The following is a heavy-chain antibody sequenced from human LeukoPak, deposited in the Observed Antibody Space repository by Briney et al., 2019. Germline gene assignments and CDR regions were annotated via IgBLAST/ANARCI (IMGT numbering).Heavy chain of an antibody. D-gene: IGHD5-18*01. J-gene: IGHJ6*02. CDR2: ISSSSSYI. V-gene: IGHV3-21*01. CDR3: ARVWAVDTAMVGYYYYGMDA. CDR1: GFTFSSYS. Sequence: GGSLRLSCAASGFTFSSYSMNWVRQAPGKGLEWVSSISSSSSYIYYADSVKGRFTISRDNAKNSLYLQMNSLRAEDTAVYYCARVWAVDTAMVGYYYYGMDAWGQGTTVTVSS.